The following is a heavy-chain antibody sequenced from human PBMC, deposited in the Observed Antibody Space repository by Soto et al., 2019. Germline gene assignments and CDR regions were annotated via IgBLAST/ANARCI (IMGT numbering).Heavy chain of an antibody. J-gene: IGHJ3*02. V-gene: IGHV3-7*01. CDR3: GREGLNLGAFDI. Sequence: DVQLVESGGGLVQPGGSLRLSCVASGFTFSAFWMTWVRQAPGKGREWVANIRPDGGEESYMDSLRGGFTISRDNAKNSLFLEMNRLRCEDTAVYYCGREGLNLGAFDIWGQGTMVPVSS. CDR1: GFTFSAFW. CDR2: IRPDGGEE.